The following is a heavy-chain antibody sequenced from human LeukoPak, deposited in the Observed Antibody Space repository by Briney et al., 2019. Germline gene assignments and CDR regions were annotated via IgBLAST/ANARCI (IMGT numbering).Heavy chain of an antibody. Sequence: SETLSLTCTVSGGSISSSSYYWGWIRQPPGKGLEWIGSIYYSGSTYYNPSLKSRVTISVDTSKNQFSLKLSSVTAADTAVYYCASRTTVVTSDAFDIWGQGTMVTVSS. V-gene: IGHV4-39*01. CDR3: ASRTTVVTSDAFDI. J-gene: IGHJ3*02. D-gene: IGHD4-23*01. CDR2: IYYSGST. CDR1: GGSISSSSYY.